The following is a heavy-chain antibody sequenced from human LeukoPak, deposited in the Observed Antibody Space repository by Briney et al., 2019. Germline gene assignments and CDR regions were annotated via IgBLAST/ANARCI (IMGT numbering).Heavy chain of an antibody. CDR2: ISGSSGYI. V-gene: IGHV3-21*01. CDR3: ARILDSAWGELGY. J-gene: IGHJ4*02. Sequence: SGGSLRLSCAASGFTFSSYAMSWVRQAPGKGLEWVSSISGSSGYIFYADSVKGRFTISRDNSKNTLYLQMNSLRAEDTAVYYCARILDSAWGELGYWGQGTLVTVSS. CDR1: GFTFSSYA. D-gene: IGHD6-19*01.